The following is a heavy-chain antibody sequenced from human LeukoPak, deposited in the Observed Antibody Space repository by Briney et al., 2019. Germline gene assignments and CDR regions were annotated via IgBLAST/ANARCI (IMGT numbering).Heavy chain of an antibody. CDR2: ITGSGDST. CDR3: AKLVGATRVEDY. CDR1: GFTFSTYA. Sequence: GGSLRLSCAASGFTFSTYAMSWVRQAPGKGLEWVSLITGSGDSTNYADSVKGRFTISRDNSKNTLYLQMNSLRAEDTAVYYCAKLVGATRVEDYWGQGTLVTVSS. V-gene: IGHV3-23*01. J-gene: IGHJ4*02. D-gene: IGHD1-26*01.